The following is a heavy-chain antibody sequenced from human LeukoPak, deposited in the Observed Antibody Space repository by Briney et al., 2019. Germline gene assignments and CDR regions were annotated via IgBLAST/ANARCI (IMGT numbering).Heavy chain of an antibody. CDR3: ARVDTGYSLKVDY. CDR1: GFTFSSYE. D-gene: IGHD6-13*01. V-gene: IGHV3-48*03. J-gene: IGHJ4*02. Sequence: GGSLRLSCAASGFTFSSYEMNWDRQAPGKGLEWVSYISSSGSTIYYADSVKGRFTISRDNAKNSLYLQMNSLRAEDTAVYYCARVDTGYSLKVDYWGQGTLVTVSS. CDR2: ISSSGSTI.